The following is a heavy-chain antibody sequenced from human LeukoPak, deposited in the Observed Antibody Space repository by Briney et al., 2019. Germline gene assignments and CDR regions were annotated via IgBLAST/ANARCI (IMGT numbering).Heavy chain of an antibody. CDR1: GFTFSNYA. J-gene: IGHJ4*02. D-gene: IGHD1-14*01. CDR3: GRGGPGNPFDQ. CDR2: ISRSGSNT. V-gene: IGHV3-23*01. Sequence: GESLRLSCAASGFTFSNYAMTWVRQAPGKGLEWVSAISRSGSNTYYADSVKGRFTIARDNSRDTLYLQMNSLRAEDTDIYYCGRGGPGNPFDQGGQGTLLTVS.